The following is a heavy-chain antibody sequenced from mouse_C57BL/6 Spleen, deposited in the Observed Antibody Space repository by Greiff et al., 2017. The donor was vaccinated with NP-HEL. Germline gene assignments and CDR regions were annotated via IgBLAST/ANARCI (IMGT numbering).Heavy chain of an antibody. CDR1: GYTFTDYE. J-gene: IGHJ2*01. D-gene: IGHD2-3*01. CDR2: IDPETGGT. V-gene: IGHV1-15*01. CDR3: TREEGNGYYSYYFDY. Sequence: VKLMESGAELVRPGASVTLSCKASGYTFTDYEMHWVKQTPVHGLEWIGAIDPETGGTAYNQKFKGKAILTADKSSSTAYMELRSLTSEDSAVYYCTREEGNGYYSYYFDYWGQGTTLTVSS.